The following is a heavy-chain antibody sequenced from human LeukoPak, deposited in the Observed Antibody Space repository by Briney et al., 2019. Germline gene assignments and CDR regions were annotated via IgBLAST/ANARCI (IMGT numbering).Heavy chain of an antibody. J-gene: IGHJ4*02. CDR2: INPNSGGT. V-gene: IGHV1-2*02. CDR1: GYTFTSYG. Sequence: ASVKVSCKASGYTFTSYGISWVRQAPGQGLEWMGWINPNSGGTNYAQKFQGRVTMTRDTSISTAYMELSRLRSDDTALYYCARDLGITMVRGVIIKDYWGQGTLVTVSS. CDR3: ARDLGITMVRGVIIKDY. D-gene: IGHD3-10*01.